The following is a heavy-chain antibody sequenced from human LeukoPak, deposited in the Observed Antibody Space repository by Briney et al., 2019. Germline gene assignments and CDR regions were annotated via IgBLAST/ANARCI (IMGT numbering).Heavy chain of an antibody. Sequence: GGSLRLSCAASGFTFSTYALHWVRQAPGKGLEWLTVISHHKTSEYYADSVKGRFTISRDNSKNTLYLQMNSLRAEDTAVYYCARDVSVLVISFGFDSWGQGTLVTVSS. V-gene: IGHV3-30-3*01. J-gene: IGHJ4*02. D-gene: IGHD3-22*01. CDR3: ARDVSVLVISFGFDS. CDR1: GFTFSTYA. CDR2: ISHHKTSE.